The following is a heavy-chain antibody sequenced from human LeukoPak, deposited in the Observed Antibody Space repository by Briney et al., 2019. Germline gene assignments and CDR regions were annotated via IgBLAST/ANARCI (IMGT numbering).Heavy chain of an antibody. Sequence: GGSPRLSCAASGFTFSSYAMSWVRQAPGKGLEWVSAISGSGGSTYYADSVKGRFTISRDNSKNTLYLQMNSLRAEDTAVYYCAKDSAIFGVVIIPLDYWGQGTLVTVSS. V-gene: IGHV3-23*01. D-gene: IGHD3-3*01. CDR3: AKDSAIFGVVIIPLDY. CDR1: GFTFSSYA. J-gene: IGHJ4*02. CDR2: ISGSGGST.